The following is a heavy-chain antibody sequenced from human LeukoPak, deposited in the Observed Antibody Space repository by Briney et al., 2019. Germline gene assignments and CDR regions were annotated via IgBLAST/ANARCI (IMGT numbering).Heavy chain of an antibody. CDR2: INHSGST. D-gene: IGHD3-22*01. J-gene: IGHJ4*02. Sequence: PSETLSLTCAVYGGSFSGYYWSWIRQPPGKGLEWIGEINHSGSTNYNPSLKSRVTISVDTSKNQFSLKLSSVTAADTAVYYCARHLWPMIVVGSFDYWGQGTLVTVSS. CDR1: GGSFSGYY. CDR3: ARHLWPMIVVGSFDY. V-gene: IGHV4-34*01.